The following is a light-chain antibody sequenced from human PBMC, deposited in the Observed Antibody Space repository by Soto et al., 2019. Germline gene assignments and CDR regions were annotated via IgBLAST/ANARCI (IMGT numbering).Light chain of an antibody. CDR3: ETRDSNTHRV. J-gene: IGLJ3*02. CDR2: LEGSGSY. V-gene: IGLV4-60*03. Sequence: QSVLTQSSSASASLGSSVKLTYTLSSGHSSYIIAWHQQQPGKAPRYLMKLEGSGSYNKGSGVPDRFSGSSSGADRYLTISNLQSEDEADYYCETRDSNTHRVFGGGTKLTVL. CDR1: SGHSSYI.